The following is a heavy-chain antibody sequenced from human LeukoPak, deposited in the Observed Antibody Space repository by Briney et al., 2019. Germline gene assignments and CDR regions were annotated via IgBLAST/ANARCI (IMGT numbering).Heavy chain of an antibody. D-gene: IGHD5-18*01. CDR2: IRSKANGGTT. CDR3: TRDRGYSYGYGDY. Sequence: GGSLRLSCAASGFTFSSYAMSWVRQAPGKGLEWVGFIRSKANGGTTEYAASVKGRFTISRDDSKSIAYLQMNSLKNEDTAVYYCTRDRGYSYGYGDYWGQGTLVTVSS. J-gene: IGHJ4*02. CDR1: GFTFSSYA. V-gene: IGHV3-49*04.